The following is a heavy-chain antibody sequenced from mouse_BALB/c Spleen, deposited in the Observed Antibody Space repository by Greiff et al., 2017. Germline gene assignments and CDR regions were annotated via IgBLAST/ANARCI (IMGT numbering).Heavy chain of an antibody. CDR3: ARAIYYDYDSFAY. J-gene: IGHJ3*01. D-gene: IGHD2-4*01. Sequence: VKLQESGAELMKPGASVKISCKATGYTFSSYWIEWVKQRPGHGLEWIGEILPGSGSTNYNEKFKGKATFTADTSSNTAYMQLSSLTSEDSAVYYCARAIYYDYDSFAYWGQGTLVTVSA. CDR1: GYTFSSYW. CDR2: ILPGSGST. V-gene: IGHV1-9*01.